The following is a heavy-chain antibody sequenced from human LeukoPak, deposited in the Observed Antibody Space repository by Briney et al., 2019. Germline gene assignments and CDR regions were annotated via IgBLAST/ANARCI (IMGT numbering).Heavy chain of an antibody. CDR3: AREGAAEDY. J-gene: IGHJ4*02. Sequence: SETLSLTCAVSGGSVSSGSYYWSWIRQPPGKGLEWIGYIYYSGSTNHNPSLKSRVTISVDTPKNQFSLKLSSVTAADTAVYYCAREGAAEDYWGQGTLVTVSS. CDR2: IYYSGST. D-gene: IGHD6-13*01. CDR1: GGSVSSGSYY. V-gene: IGHV4-61*01.